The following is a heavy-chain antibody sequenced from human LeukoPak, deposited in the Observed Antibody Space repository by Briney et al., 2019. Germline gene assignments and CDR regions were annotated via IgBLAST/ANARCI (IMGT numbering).Heavy chain of an antibody. V-gene: IGHV3-7*01. J-gene: IGHJ4*02. D-gene: IGHD5-12*01. CDR2: ISQGGSVK. Sequence: GGSLSLSCAGSGFTVRSFWMGLYRQAQGKGMEWVAKISQGGSVKYYVDSVKGRFTISRADAKNSLYVQMNSLRDEDTAVYYCAGVGYSGWNLEYWGQGTLVTVSS. CDR3: AGVGYSGWNLEY. CDR1: GFTVRSFW.